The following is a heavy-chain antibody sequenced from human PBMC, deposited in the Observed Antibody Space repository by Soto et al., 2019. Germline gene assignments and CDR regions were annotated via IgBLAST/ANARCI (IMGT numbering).Heavy chain of an antibody. Sequence: QLGGSLRLSCAASGFTFSSYGMHWVRQAPGKGLEWVAVISYDGSNKYYADSVKGRFTISRDNSKNTLYLQMNSLRAEDTAVYYCAKDQIPGIAAAGTFDYWGQGTLVTVSS. CDR1: GFTFSSYG. CDR3: AKDQIPGIAAAGTFDY. V-gene: IGHV3-30*18. D-gene: IGHD6-13*01. J-gene: IGHJ4*02. CDR2: ISYDGSNK.